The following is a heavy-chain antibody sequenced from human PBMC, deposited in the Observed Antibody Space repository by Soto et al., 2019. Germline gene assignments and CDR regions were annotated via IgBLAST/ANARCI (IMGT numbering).Heavy chain of an antibody. CDR1: GYSFTSYW. CDR3: AISYPSSGWYRDPTSYMA. J-gene: IGHJ5*02. Sequence: PGESLKISCKGSGYSFTSYWIGWVRQMPGKGLEWMGIIYPGDSDTRYSPSFQGQVIISADKSISTAYLQWSSLKASDTALYYCAISYPSSGWYRDPTSYMAWGQGTLVTVSS. CDR2: IYPGDSDT. D-gene: IGHD6-19*01. V-gene: IGHV5-51*01.